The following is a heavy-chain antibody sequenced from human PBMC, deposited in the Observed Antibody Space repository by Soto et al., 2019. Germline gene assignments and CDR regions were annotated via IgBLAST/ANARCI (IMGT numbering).Heavy chain of an antibody. V-gene: IGHV3-30*03. CDR2: ISYDGSNR. Sequence: QVQLVESGGGVVQPGGSLRLSCAASGFTFSSYGMLWVRQAPGKGLEWVAVISYDGSNRYYGDSVKGRFTISRDNSKNTLYLQMNSLRAEDTAVYYCASTWSGYYYFDSWGQGTLVTVSS. D-gene: IGHD3-3*01. J-gene: IGHJ4*02. CDR1: GFTFSSYG. CDR3: ASTWSGYYYFDS.